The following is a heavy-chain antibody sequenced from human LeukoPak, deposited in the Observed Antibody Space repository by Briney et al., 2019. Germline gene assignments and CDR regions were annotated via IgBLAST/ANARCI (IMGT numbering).Heavy chain of an antibody. Sequence: SETLSLTCTVSGYSISSGYYWGWIRQPPGKGLEWIGSIYHSGSTYYNPSLKSRVTISVDTSKNQFSLKLSSVTAADTAVYYCARASGSLGPHDYWGQGTLVTVSS. V-gene: IGHV4-38-2*02. D-gene: IGHD1-26*01. CDR3: ARASGSLGPHDY. CDR1: GYSISSGYY. CDR2: IYHSGST. J-gene: IGHJ4*02.